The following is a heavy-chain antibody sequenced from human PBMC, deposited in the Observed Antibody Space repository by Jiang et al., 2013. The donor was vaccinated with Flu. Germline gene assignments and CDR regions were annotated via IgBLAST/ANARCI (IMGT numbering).Heavy chain of an antibody. D-gene: IGHD4-11*01. V-gene: IGHV4-39*01. CDR2: IYYSGST. CDR1: GGSISSSSYY. CDR3: ARHGDTVTKTGISDYYYYGMDV. Sequence: GSGLVKPSETLSLTCTVSGGSISSSSYYWGWIRQPPGKGLEWIGSIYYSGSTYYNPSLKSRVTISVDTSKNQFSLKLSSVTAADTAVYYCARHGDTVTKTGISDYYYYGMDVWGQGTTGHRLL. J-gene: IGHJ6*02.